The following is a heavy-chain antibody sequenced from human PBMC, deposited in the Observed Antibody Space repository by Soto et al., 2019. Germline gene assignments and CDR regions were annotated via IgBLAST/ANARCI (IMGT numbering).Heavy chain of an antibody. V-gene: IGHV4-31*03. Sequence: QVQLQESGPGLVKPSQTLSLSCTVSGGSLSSGGYYWSWIRQHPGKGLEWIGFIYYSGSTYYNPPLKSRVTISVDTSQNQFSLKLSSVTAADTAVYYCARDTQRGYSGYFDSWGQGTLVTVSS. CDR3: ARDTQRGYSGYFDS. D-gene: IGHD5-12*01. CDR2: IYYSGST. CDR1: GGSLSSGGYY. J-gene: IGHJ4*02.